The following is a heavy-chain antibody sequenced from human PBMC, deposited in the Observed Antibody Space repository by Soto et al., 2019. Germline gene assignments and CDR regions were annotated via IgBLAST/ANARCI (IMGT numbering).Heavy chain of an antibody. CDR2: ISSVGNTI. Sequence: PGGSLRLSCAASGLTLSRYEMNWVRQAPGKGLEWVSYISSVGNTIHYADSVKGRFTISRDSAKNSVYLQMNNLRAEDTAVYYCARETATTFYYFDYWGQGTLVTVSS. CDR1: GLTLSRYE. V-gene: IGHV3-48*03. D-gene: IGHD3-3*01. J-gene: IGHJ4*02. CDR3: ARETATTFYYFDY.